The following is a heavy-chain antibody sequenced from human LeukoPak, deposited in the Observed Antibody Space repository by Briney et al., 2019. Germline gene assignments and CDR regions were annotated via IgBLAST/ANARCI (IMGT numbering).Heavy chain of an antibody. D-gene: IGHD5-18*01. CDR3: ARDTNSYGYSGSINWFDP. CDR1: GYTFTSYG. Sequence: ASVKVSCRASGYTFTSYGISWVRQAPGQGLEWMGWISAYNGNTNYAQKLQGRVTMTTDTSTSTAYMELSSLRSEDTAVYYCARDTNSYGYSGSINWFDPWGQGTLVTVSS. J-gene: IGHJ5*02. CDR2: ISAYNGNT. V-gene: IGHV1-18*01.